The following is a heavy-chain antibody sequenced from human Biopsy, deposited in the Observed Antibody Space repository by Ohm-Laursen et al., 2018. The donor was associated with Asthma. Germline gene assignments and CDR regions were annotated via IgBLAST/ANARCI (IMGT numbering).Heavy chain of an antibody. V-gene: IGHV3-30*03. D-gene: IGHD6-19*01. Sequence: SLRLSCAASGFILSNYDMHWVRQAPGKGLEWVAVLSYNGNNKYYADSVRGRFTISRDNSENTLYLQMNSLRVEDTAVYYCARDREYSSGWYQPLFDYWGQGTLVTVSS. CDR2: LSYNGNNK. CDR1: GFILSNYD. CDR3: ARDREYSSGWYQPLFDY. J-gene: IGHJ4*02.